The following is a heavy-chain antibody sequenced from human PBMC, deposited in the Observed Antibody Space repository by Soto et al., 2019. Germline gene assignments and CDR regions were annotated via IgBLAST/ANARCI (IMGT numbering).Heavy chain of an antibody. J-gene: IGHJ6*02. CDR2: ISAYNGNT. CDR3: ARVYGGVFGPYYYYYGMDV. CDR1: GYTFTSYG. Sequence: QVQLVQSGAEVKKPGASVKVSCKASGYTFTSYGISWVRQAPGQGLEWMGWISAYNGNTNYAQKLQGRVTMTTDTSTSTAYMELRSLISDDTAVYYCARVYGGVFGPYYYYYGMDVWGQGTTVTVSS. D-gene: IGHD3-16*02. V-gene: IGHV1-18*01.